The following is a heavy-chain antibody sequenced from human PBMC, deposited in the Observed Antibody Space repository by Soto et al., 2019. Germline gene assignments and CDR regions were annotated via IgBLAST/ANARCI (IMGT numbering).Heavy chain of an antibody. CDR2: INAGNGNT. CDR1: GYTFTSYA. CDR3: ARPRAPLYSSSWYTY. V-gene: IGHV1-3*01. D-gene: IGHD6-13*01. Sequence: ASVKVSCKASGYTFTSYAMHWVRQAPGQRLEWMGWINAGNGNTKYSQKFQGRVTITRDTSASTAYMKLSSLRSEDTAVYYCARPRAPLYSSSWYTYWGQGTLVTVSS. J-gene: IGHJ4*02.